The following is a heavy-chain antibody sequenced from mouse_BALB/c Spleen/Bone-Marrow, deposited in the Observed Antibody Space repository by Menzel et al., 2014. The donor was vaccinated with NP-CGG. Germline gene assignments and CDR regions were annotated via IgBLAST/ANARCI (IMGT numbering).Heavy chain of an antibody. CDR3: ARKSYYDYDGRPWFAY. V-gene: IGHV5-9-1*01. J-gene: IGHJ3*01. D-gene: IGHD2-4*01. Sequence: EVMLVESGGGLVKPGGSLKLSCAASGFTFSSYAMSWVRQTPEKRLEWVATISSGGSYTYYPDSVKGRSTISRDNAKNTLYLQMSSLRSEDTAMYYCARKSYYDYDGRPWFAYWGQGTLVTVSA. CDR2: ISSGGSYT. CDR1: GFTFSSYA.